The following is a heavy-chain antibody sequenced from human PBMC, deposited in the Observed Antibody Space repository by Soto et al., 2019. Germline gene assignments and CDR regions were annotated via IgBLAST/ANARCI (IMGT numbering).Heavy chain of an antibody. CDR2: IYTSGST. J-gene: IGHJ6*02. CDR1: GGSISSYY. CDR3: ARVGKGGYYYDSSGYQYPYYYYYGIDV. Sequence: QVQLQESGPGLVKPSETLSLTCTVSGGSISSYYWSWIRQPAGKGLEWIGRIYTSGSTNYNPSLKSRVTMSVDTSKNQFSLKLSSVTAADTAVYYCARVGKGGYYYDSSGYQYPYYYYYGIDVWGQGTTVTVSS. V-gene: IGHV4-4*07. D-gene: IGHD3-22*01.